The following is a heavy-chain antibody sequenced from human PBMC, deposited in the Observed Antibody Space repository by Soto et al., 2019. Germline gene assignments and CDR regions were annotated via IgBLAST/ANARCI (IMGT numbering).Heavy chain of an antibody. CDR2: IWYDGSNK. CDR3: AREGVVVVAATDYYYYYMDV. D-gene: IGHD2-15*01. Sequence: QVQLVESGGGVVQPGRSLRLSCAASGFTFSSYGMLWVRQAPGKGLEWVAVIWYDGSNKYYADSVKGRFTISRDNSKNTLYLQMNSLRAEDTAVYYCAREGVVVVAATDYYYYYMDVWGKGTTVTVSS. J-gene: IGHJ6*03. CDR1: GFTFSSYG. V-gene: IGHV3-33*01.